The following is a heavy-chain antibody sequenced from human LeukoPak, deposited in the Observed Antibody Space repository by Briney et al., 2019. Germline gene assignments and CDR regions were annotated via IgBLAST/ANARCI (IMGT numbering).Heavy chain of an antibody. D-gene: IGHD3-3*01. V-gene: IGHV3-15*01. CDR3: STPNVRRDSGVFIVGSAFDI. CDR2: IKSKTDAETT. Sequence: AGGSLRLSCAASGFTFSDAWMSWVRQAPGKGLEWVGRIKSKTDAETTDFAAPVKGRFTISRDESKNTVYLQMNSLKTEDTALYYCSTPNVRRDSGVFIVGSAFDIWGRGTMVTVSS. CDR1: GFTFSDAW. J-gene: IGHJ3*02.